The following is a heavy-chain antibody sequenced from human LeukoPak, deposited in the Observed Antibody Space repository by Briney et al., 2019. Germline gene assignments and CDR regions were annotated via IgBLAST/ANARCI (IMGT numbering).Heavy chain of an antibody. V-gene: IGHV1-2*02. CDR3: ARWEESSD. J-gene: IGHJ4*02. D-gene: IGHD1-26*01. CDR2: INPNSGGT. CDR1: GYIFTGYY. Sequence: ASVKVSRKASGYIFTGYYMHWVRQAPGQGLEWMGWINPNSGGTNYAQKFQGRVTMTRDTSISTAYMELSRQRSDDTAVYYCARWEESSDWGQGTLVTVSS.